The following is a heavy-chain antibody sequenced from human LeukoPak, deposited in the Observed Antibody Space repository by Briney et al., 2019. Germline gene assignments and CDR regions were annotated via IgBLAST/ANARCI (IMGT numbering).Heavy chain of an antibody. D-gene: IGHD3-3*01. Sequence: SETLSLTCTVSGGPISSYYWSWIRQPPGKGLEWIGYIYYSGSTNYNPSLKSRVTISVDTSKNQFSLKLSSVTAADTAVYYCARGNFWSGYPRNDAFDIWGQGTMVTVSS. CDR3: ARGNFWSGYPRNDAFDI. V-gene: IGHV4-59*01. CDR2: IYYSGST. CDR1: GGPISSYY. J-gene: IGHJ3*02.